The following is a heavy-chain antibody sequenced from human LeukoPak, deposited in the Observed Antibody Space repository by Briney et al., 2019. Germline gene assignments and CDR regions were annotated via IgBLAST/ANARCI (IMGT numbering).Heavy chain of an antibody. Sequence: SVKVSCKASGGTFSSYAISWVRQAPGQGLEWMGRIIPIFGTANYAQKFQGRVTITTDESTSTAYMELNSLRSEDTAVYYCARGSRQWLVRLDYWGQGTLVTVSS. CDR2: IIPIFGTA. D-gene: IGHD6-19*01. V-gene: IGHV1-69*05. J-gene: IGHJ4*02. CDR3: ARGSRQWLVRLDY. CDR1: GGTFSSYA.